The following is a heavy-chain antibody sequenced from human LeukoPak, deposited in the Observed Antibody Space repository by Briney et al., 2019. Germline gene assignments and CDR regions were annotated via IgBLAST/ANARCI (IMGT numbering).Heavy chain of an antibody. CDR2: GYHNGNT. Sequence: SETLSLNCAVSGFSISGGYYWVWIRQPPGKGLEWIGRGYHNGNTLFNTSLKSRVTLSVDSSKNQFSLRLSSVTAADTARYYCARNEGIVVAGTWFDSWGQGTLVFVSS. CDR1: GFSISGGYY. CDR3: ARNEGIVVAGTWFDS. D-gene: IGHD6-19*01. V-gene: IGHV4-38-2*01. J-gene: IGHJ1*01.